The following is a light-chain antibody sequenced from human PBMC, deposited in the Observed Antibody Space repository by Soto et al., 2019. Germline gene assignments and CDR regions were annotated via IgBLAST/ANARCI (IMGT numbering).Light chain of an antibody. CDR1: QSVSSN. CDR3: QQYNNWPRT. J-gene: IGKJ1*01. CDR2: GAS. V-gene: IGKV3-15*01. Sequence: EIVMTQSPATLSVSSGERATLSCRASQSVSSNLAWYQQKPGQAPRLLIYGASTRATGIPARFSGSGSGTEFTLTISSLQSEGFAVYYCQQYNNWPRTFCQGTKVEIK.